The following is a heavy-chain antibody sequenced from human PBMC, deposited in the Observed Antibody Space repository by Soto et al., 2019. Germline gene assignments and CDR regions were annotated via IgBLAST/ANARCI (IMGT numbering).Heavy chain of an antibody. Sequence: SETLSLTCTVSGGSISSGGYYWSWIRQHPGKGLEWIGYIYYSGSTYYNPSLKSRVTISVDTSKNQFSLKLSSVTAADTAVYYCARACSNYDSGLDWFDPWGQGTLVTVSS. V-gene: IGHV4-31*03. D-gene: IGHD4-4*01. CDR2: IYYSGST. CDR1: GGSISSGGYY. J-gene: IGHJ5*02. CDR3: ARACSNYDSGLDWFDP.